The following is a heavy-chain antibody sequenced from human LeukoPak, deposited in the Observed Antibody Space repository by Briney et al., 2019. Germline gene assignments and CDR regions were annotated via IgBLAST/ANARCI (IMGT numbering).Heavy chain of an antibody. Sequence: GRSLRLSCAASGFTFSSYAMHWVRQAPGKGLEWVAVISYDGSNKYYADSVKGRFTISRDNSKNTLYLQMNSLRAEDTAVYYCARDPSPKYGVHDAFDIWGQGTMVTVSS. CDR2: ISYDGSNK. CDR1: GFTFSSYA. D-gene: IGHD4-17*01. J-gene: IGHJ3*02. CDR3: ARDPSPKYGVHDAFDI. V-gene: IGHV3-30*04.